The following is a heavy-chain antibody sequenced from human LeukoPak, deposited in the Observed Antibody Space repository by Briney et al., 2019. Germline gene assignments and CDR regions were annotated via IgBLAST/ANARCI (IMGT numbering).Heavy chain of an antibody. Sequence: SETLSLTCTVSGGSISSYYRSWIRQPAGKGLEWIGRIYTSGSTNYNPSLKSRVTMSVDTSKNQFSLKLSSVTAADTAVYYCARDLYNWNSNWYDPWGQGTLVTVSS. CDR3: ARDLYNWNSNWYDP. J-gene: IGHJ5*02. V-gene: IGHV4-4*07. D-gene: IGHD1-7*01. CDR2: IYTSGST. CDR1: GGSISSYY.